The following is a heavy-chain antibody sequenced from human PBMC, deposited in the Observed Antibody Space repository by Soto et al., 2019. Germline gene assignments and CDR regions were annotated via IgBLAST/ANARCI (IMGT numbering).Heavy chain of an antibody. CDR3: ARDGSGSYYNVPYYGMDV. CDR2: FDPEDGET. CDR1: GYTLTELS. Sequence: ASVKVSCKVSGYTLTELSMHWVRQAPGKGLEWMGGFDPEDGETIYAQKFQGRVTMTRDTSISTAYMELSRLRSDDTAVYYCARDGSGSYYNVPYYGMDVWGQGTTVTVSS. V-gene: IGHV1-24*01. D-gene: IGHD3-10*01. J-gene: IGHJ6*02.